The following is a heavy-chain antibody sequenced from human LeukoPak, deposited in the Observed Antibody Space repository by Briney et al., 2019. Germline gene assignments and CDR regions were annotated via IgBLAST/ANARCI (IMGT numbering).Heavy chain of an antibody. Sequence: SETLSLTCTASGGSFSSSRYYWGWIRQPPGKGLEWIGSIYYSGSTYSNPSLTSRVTITVDTSKNQFSLKLSSVTAADTAAYYCARVEPAGMDAFDIWGQGTMVTVSS. CDR1: GGSFSSSRYY. CDR2: IYYSGST. V-gene: IGHV4-39*01. CDR3: ARVEPAGMDAFDI. J-gene: IGHJ3*02.